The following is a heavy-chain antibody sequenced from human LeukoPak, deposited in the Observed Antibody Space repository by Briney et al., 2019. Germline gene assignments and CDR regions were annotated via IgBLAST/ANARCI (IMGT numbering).Heavy chain of an antibody. CDR3: AADPMLSTTTWFGY. V-gene: IGHV1-18*01. J-gene: IGHJ4*02. D-gene: IGHD3-10*01. CDR1: GYTFTSYG. Sequence: ASVKVSCKASGYTFTSYGISWVRQAPGQGLEWMGWISAYNGNTNYAQKLQGRVTMTTDTSTDTAYMELSSLRSEDTAVYYCAADPMLSTTTWFGYWGQGTLVTVSS. CDR2: ISAYNGNT.